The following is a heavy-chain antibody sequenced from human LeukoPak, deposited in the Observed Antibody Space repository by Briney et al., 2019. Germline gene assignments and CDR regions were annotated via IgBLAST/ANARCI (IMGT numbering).Heavy chain of an antibody. CDR1: GGSISNYY. V-gene: IGHV4-59*01. J-gene: IGHJ4*02. Sequence: SETLSLTCTVSGGSISNYYWSWIRQPPGKGLEWIAYIYDSGSTNYNPSLKSRVTISVDTSKNQFSLKLSSVTAADTAVYYCARGLLRRAVAVDYCGQGTLVTVSS. CDR3: ARGLLRRAVAVDY. D-gene: IGHD6-19*01. CDR2: IYDSGST.